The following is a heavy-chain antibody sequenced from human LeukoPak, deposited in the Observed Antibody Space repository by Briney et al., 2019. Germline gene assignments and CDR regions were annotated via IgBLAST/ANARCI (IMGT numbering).Heavy chain of an antibody. CDR1: GFTFSSYW. V-gene: IGHV3-7*01. CDR2: IKQDGSEK. J-gene: IGHJ4*02. CDR3: ARCSSYGYERWSVIWWLSGNYFDY. D-gene: IGHD5-18*01. Sequence: HPGGSLRLSCAASGFTFSSYWMSWVRQAPGKGLEWVANIKQDGSEKYYVDSVKGRFTISRDNAKNSLYLQMNSLRAEDTAVYYCARCSSYGYERWSVIWWLSGNYFDYWGQGTLVTVSS.